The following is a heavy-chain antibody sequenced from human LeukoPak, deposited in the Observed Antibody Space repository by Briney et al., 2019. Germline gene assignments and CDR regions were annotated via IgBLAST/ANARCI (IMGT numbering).Heavy chain of an antibody. CDR2: IKSKTDGGTT. J-gene: IGHJ4*02. Sequence: GGSLRLSCAAAGFTFSDAWMTWVRQAPGKGLEWVGRIKSKTDGGTTDYAAPVKGRFTISRDDSKNTLYLQMNSLKTEDTAVYYCTTAITIFGVVINPLDYWGQGTLVTVSS. V-gene: IGHV3-15*01. CDR3: TTAITIFGVVINPLDY. CDR1: GFTFSDAW. D-gene: IGHD3-3*01.